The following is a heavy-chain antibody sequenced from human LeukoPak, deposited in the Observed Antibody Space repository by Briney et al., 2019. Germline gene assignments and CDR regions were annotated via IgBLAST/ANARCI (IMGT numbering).Heavy chain of an antibody. Sequence: GGSLRLSCAASGFTFSSYAMHWVRQAPGKGLEWVAVISYDGSNKYYADSVKGRFTISRDNSKSTLYLQMNSLRAEDTAVYYCARGRELELLSADYWGQGTLVTVSS. CDR3: ARGRELELLSADY. CDR1: GFTFSSYA. D-gene: IGHD1-7*01. CDR2: ISYDGSNK. V-gene: IGHV3-30*01. J-gene: IGHJ4*02.